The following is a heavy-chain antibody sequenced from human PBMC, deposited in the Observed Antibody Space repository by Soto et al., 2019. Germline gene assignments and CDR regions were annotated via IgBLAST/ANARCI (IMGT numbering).Heavy chain of an antibody. J-gene: IGHJ1*01. V-gene: IGHV4-31*03. CDR3: ASLGYCSGGSYCYRYFQH. Sequence: PSETLSLTCTVSGGCISSGGYYRSWIRQHPGKGLEWIGYIYYSGSTYYNPSLKSRVTISVDTSKNQFSLKLSSVTAADTAVYYCASLGYCSGGSYCYRYFQHWGQGNLVTVSS. CDR2: IYYSGST. D-gene: IGHD2-15*01. CDR1: GGCISSGGYY.